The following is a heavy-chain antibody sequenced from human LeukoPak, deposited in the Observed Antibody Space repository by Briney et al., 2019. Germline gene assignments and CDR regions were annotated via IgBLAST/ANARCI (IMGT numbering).Heavy chain of an antibody. V-gene: IGHV4-59*12. CDR1: GGSISSYY. Sequence: PSETLSLTCTVSGGSISSYYWSWIRQPPGKGLEWIAYIYYSGSTNYNPSLKSRVTISVDTSKNQFSLKLSSVTAADTAVYYCARESGRDFADWGQGTLVTVSS. CDR3: ARESGRDFAD. J-gene: IGHJ4*02. CDR2: IYYSGST. D-gene: IGHD2-21*01.